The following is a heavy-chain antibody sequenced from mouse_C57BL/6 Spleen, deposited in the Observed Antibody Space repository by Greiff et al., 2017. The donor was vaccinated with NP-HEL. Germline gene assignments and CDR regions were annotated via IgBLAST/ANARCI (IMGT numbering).Heavy chain of an antibody. CDR1: GYTFTDYN. V-gene: IGHV1-22*01. J-gene: IGHJ3*01. CDR3: APVYYDYDEGFAY. CDR2: INPNNGGT. Sequence: VQLKESGPELVKPGASVKMSCKASGYTFTDYNMHWVKQSHGKSLEWIGYINPNNGGTSYNQKFKGKATLTVNKSSSTAYMELRSLTSEDSAVYYCAPVYYDYDEGFAYWGQGTLVTVSA. D-gene: IGHD2-4*01.